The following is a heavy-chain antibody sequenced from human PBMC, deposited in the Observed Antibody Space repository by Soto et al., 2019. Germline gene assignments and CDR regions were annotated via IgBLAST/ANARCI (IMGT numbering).Heavy chain of an antibody. D-gene: IGHD6-13*01. CDR1: GGSISSGGYY. Sequence: PSETLSLTCTVSGGSISSGGYYWSWIRQHPGKGLEWIGYIYYSGSTYYNPSLKSRVTISVDTSKNQFSLKLSSVTAADTAVYYCARVLSSSWSLAFEIWGQGTMVTVSS. J-gene: IGHJ3*02. V-gene: IGHV4-31*03. CDR3: ARVLSSSWSLAFEI. CDR2: IYYSGST.